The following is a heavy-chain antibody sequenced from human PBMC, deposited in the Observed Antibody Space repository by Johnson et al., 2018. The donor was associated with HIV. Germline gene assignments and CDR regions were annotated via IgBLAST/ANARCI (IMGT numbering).Heavy chain of an antibody. Sequence: QVQLVESGGGVVQPGRSLRLSCAASGFTFSSYGMHCVRQAPGKGLEWVAVIWYDGSNKYYVDSVKGRLTISRDNAKNSLYLQMNSLRAEDTAVYYCARGDYYDSSGYFSDAFDIWGQGTMVTVSS. D-gene: IGHD3-22*01. CDR2: IWYDGSNK. J-gene: IGHJ3*02. CDR1: GFTFSSYG. CDR3: ARGDYYDSSGYFSDAFDI. V-gene: IGHV3-33*01.